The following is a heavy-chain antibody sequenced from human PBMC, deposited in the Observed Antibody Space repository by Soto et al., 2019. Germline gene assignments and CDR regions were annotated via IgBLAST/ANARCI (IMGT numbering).Heavy chain of an antibody. CDR1: GGSVYTGGFY. CDR3: ATSLVTSRTRVDY. D-gene: IGHD1-26*01. J-gene: IGHJ4*02. CDR2: IYYTGST. Sequence: SETLALSCAVSGGSVYTGGFYGSWIRQLPGKGLEWLGYIYYTGSTQYTPSLKSRLTISTDTSDNQFSLRLTSVTAADTAVYYCATSLVTSRTRVDYWGQRPLVTLSS. V-gene: IGHV4-31*11.